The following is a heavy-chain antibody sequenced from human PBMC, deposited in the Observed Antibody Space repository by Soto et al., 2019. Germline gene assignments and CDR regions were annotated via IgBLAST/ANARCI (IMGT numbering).Heavy chain of an antibody. D-gene: IGHD6-19*01. CDR2: IWYDGSNK. Sequence: QVQLVESGGGVVQPGRSLRLSCAASGFTFSSYSMHWVRQAPGKGLEWVAVIWYDGSNKYYADSVKGRFTISRDNSKNTLYLQMNSLRAEDTPVYYCARGGGSGWSNFDYWGQGTLVTVSS. CDR3: ARGGGSGWSNFDY. V-gene: IGHV3-33*01. CDR1: GFTFSSYS. J-gene: IGHJ4*02.